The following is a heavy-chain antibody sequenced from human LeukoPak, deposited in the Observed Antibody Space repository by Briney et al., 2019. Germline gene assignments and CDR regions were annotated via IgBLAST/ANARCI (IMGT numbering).Heavy chain of an antibody. Sequence: SETLSLTCTVSGGSISSGDYYWSWIRQPPGKGLEWIAYMYYSGSTYYNPSLKSRVTMSADTSKNQFSLDLSSVTAADTAVYYCARQKCTSTSCLTKNAFDIWGQGTMVTVSS. D-gene: IGHD2-2*01. V-gene: IGHV4-30-4*01. J-gene: IGHJ3*02. CDR2: MYYSGST. CDR1: GGSISSGDYY. CDR3: ARQKCTSTSCLTKNAFDI.